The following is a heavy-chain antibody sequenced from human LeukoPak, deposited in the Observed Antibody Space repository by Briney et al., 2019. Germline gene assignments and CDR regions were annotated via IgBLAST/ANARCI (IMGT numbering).Heavy chain of an antibody. CDR2: ISGSGGST. J-gene: IGHJ4*02. Sequence: GGSLRLSCAASGFTFSSYAMSWVRQAPGKGLEWVSAISGSGGSTYYADSVKGRFTISRDNSKNTLYLQMDSLRAGDTAVYYCAKEVEMATMGNWGQGTLVTVSS. CDR1: GFTFSSYA. V-gene: IGHV3-23*01. D-gene: IGHD5-24*01. CDR3: AKEVEMATMGN.